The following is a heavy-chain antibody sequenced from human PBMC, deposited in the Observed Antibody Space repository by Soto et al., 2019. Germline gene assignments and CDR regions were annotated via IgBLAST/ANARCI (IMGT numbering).Heavy chain of an antibody. D-gene: IGHD1-26*01. J-gene: IGHJ6*02. V-gene: IGHV1-58*02. CDR1: GFDFGSFG. CDR3: SADHPHMAMGWPV. Sequence: GASVKVSCKASGFDFGSFGIQFLRQTRGRGLEWIGWIVVASGSTNYARQFQGRVAISRDMSSSTAYLDLYDLKSDDTAVYFCSADHPHMAMGWPVWGQGTTVTVSS. CDR2: IVVASGST.